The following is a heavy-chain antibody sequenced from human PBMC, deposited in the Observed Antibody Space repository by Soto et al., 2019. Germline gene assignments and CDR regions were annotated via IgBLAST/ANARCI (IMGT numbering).Heavy chain of an antibody. V-gene: IGHV5-51*01. CDR2: IYPGDSDT. CDR1: GYSFTSYW. J-gene: IGHJ4*02. CDR3: ARQGGFWQPPYFEY. Sequence: GESLKISCKVSGYSFTSYWIVWVRQMPGKGLEWMGIIYPGDSDTRYNPSFQGQVTISADKSISTAYLQWSSLKASDTAMYYCARQGGFWQPPYFEYWVQGTLVTVSS. D-gene: IGHD2-15*01.